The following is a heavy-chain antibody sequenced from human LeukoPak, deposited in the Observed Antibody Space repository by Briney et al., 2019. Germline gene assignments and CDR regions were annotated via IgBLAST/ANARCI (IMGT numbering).Heavy chain of an antibody. V-gene: IGHV1-2*02. CDR3: ARAGVWDYSDSSGYHNGAFDI. J-gene: IGHJ3*02. CDR2: INPNSGGT. D-gene: IGHD3-22*01. Sequence: ASVKVSCKASGYTFTGYYMHWVRQAPGQGLEWMGWINPNSGGTKYAQKFQGRVTMTRDTSISTAYMELSRLRSDDTAVYYCARAGVWDYSDSSGYHNGAFDIWGQGTMVTVSS. CDR1: GYTFTGYY.